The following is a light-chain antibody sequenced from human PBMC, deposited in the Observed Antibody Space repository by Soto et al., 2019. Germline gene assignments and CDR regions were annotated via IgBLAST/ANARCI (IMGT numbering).Light chain of an antibody. V-gene: IGKV3-20*01. Sequence: VLTQSPGTLSLSPGESATLSCRGSQSVSSSYLAWYQQKPGQAPRLLIYGASSRATGIPARFSGSGSGTDFTLTISRLEPEDFAVYYCQQYGSSPTTFAQGTRLEIK. J-gene: IGKJ5*01. CDR1: QSVSSSY. CDR3: QQYGSSPTT. CDR2: GAS.